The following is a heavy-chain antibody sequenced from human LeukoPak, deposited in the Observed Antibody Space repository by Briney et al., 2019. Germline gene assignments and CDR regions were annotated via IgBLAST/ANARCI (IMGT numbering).Heavy chain of an antibody. V-gene: IGHV4-59*01. D-gene: IGHD5-24*01. J-gene: IGHJ3*02. Sequence: SETLSLTCTVSGGSISSYYWSWIRQPPGKGLEWIGYIYYSGSTNYNPSLKSRVTISVDTSKNQFSLKLSSVTAADTAVYYCARREMATIEDAFDIWGQGTMVTVSS. CDR2: IYYSGST. CDR1: GGSISSYY. CDR3: ARREMATIEDAFDI.